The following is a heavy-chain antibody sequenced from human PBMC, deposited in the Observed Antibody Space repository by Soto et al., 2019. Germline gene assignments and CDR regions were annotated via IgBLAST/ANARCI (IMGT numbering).Heavy chain of an antibody. CDR2: ISGSGGST. CDR1: GFTFSSYA. Sequence: GGSLRLSCAASGFTFSSYAMSCVRQAPGKGLEWVSAISGSGGSTYYADSVKGRFTISRDNSKNTLYLQMNSLRAEDTAVYYCAKDPYYDFWSGYGATRPVGNDYWGQGSLVTVSS. J-gene: IGHJ4*02. D-gene: IGHD3-3*01. V-gene: IGHV3-23*01. CDR3: AKDPYYDFWSGYGATRPVGNDY.